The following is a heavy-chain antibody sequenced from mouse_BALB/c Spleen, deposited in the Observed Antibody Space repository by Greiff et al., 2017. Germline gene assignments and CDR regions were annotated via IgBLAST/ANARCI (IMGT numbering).Heavy chain of an antibody. D-gene: IGHD2-12*01. CDR2: IDTSDSYT. Sequence: VQLQQPGAELVMPGASVKMSCKASGYTFTDYWMHWVKQRPGQGLEWIGAIDTSDSYTSYNQKFKGKATLTVDESSSTAYMQLSSLTSEDSAVYYCARAYDDYYAMDYWGQGTSVTVSS. CDR3: ARAYDDYYAMDY. V-gene: IGHV1-69*01. J-gene: IGHJ4*01. CDR1: GYTFTDYW.